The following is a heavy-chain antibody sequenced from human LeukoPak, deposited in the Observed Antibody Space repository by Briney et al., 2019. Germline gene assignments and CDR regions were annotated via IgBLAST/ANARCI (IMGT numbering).Heavy chain of an antibody. CDR2: ISGSGGST. V-gene: IGHV3-23*01. J-gene: IGHJ4*02. CDR3: ARASRGYSYGSGY. Sequence: GGSLRLSCAASGFTFSSYAMNWVRQAPGKGLEWVSVISGSGGSTYYADSVKGRFTISRDNSKNTLYLQMNSLRAEDTAVYYCARASRGYSYGSGYWGQGTLVTVSS. CDR1: GFTFSSYA. D-gene: IGHD5-18*01.